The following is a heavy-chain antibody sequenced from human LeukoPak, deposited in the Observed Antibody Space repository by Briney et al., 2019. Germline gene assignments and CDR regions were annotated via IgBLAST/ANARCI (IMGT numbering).Heavy chain of an antibody. CDR2: INPNSGGT. V-gene: IGHV1-2*06. CDR1: GNTFIGYY. CDR3: AQRGYSGYYYGLDV. Sequence: GASVKVSCQASGNTFIGYYIHWVRQAPGQGLEWMGRINPNSGGTNYLQKFQDRVTMTRDTSISTAYMELSRLRSDDTAIYYCAQRGYSGYYYGLDVWGQGTTVTVSS. D-gene: IGHD5-12*01. J-gene: IGHJ6*02.